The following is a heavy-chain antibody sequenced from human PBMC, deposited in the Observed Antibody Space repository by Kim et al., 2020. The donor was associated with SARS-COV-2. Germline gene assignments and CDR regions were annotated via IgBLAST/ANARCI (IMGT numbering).Heavy chain of an antibody. CDR3: ARVRSGYSFDC. CDR1: GFTFSTSS. J-gene: IGHJ4*02. D-gene: IGHD3-22*01. CDR2: ISSSGSTM. V-gene: IGHV3-48*04. Sequence: GGSLRPSCAASGFTFSTSSMHWVRQAPGKGLEWVSYISSSGSTMYHADSVKGRFTISRDNAKNSLYPQMNSLRAEDTAVYYCARVRSGYSFDCWGQGTLVTVSS.